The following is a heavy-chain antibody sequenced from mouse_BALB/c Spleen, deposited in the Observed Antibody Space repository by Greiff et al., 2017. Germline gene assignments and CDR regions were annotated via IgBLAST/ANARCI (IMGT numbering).Heavy chain of an antibody. Sequence: QVQLKESGPGLVQPSQSLSITCTVSGFSLTSYGVHWVRQSPGKGLEWLGVIWSGGSTDYNAAFISRLSISKDNSKSQVFFKMNSLQANDTAIYYCARDGTYYGNFYAMDYWGQGTSVTVSS. J-gene: IGHJ4*01. D-gene: IGHD2-10*01. CDR1: GFSLTSYG. CDR3: ARDGTYYGNFYAMDY. CDR2: IWSGGST. V-gene: IGHV2-2*02.